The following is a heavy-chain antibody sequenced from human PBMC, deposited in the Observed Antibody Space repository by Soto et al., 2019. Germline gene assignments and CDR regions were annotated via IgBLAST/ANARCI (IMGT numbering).Heavy chain of an antibody. CDR2: ISSSSTTI. CDR3: TRDAATVKYDF. J-gene: IGHJ4*02. Sequence: EVQLVESGGGLVQPGGSLRLSCTASGFPLSDHTMPWVRQAPGKGLEWVSYISSSSTTIYYADSVKGRFTISRDNAKNSLYLHMSSLRAEDTAVFYCTRDAATVKYDFWGQGTLVTVSS. D-gene: IGHD5-18*01. V-gene: IGHV3-48*01. CDR1: GFPLSDHT.